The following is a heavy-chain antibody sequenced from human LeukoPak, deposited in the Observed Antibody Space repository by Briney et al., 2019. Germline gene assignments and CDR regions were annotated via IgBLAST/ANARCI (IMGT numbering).Heavy chain of an antibody. J-gene: IGHJ4*02. D-gene: IGHD5-24*01. CDR3: AITPRERWLQLGYYFDY. CDR2: ISYDESNK. CDR1: GFTFSSYA. V-gene: IGHV3-30*04. Sequence: PGGSLRLSCAASGFTFSSYAMHWVRQAPGKGLEWVAVISYDESNKYYADSVKGRFTISRDNSKNTLYLQMNGLRAEDTAVYYCAITPRERWLQLGYYFDYWGQGTLVTVSS.